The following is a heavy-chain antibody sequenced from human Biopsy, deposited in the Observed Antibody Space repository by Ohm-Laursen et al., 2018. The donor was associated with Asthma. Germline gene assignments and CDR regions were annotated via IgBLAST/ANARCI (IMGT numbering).Heavy chain of an antibody. J-gene: IGHJ5*02. CDR2: INPNGGGS. CDR3: ARGQKTPGDRWFDP. CDR1: GFTFMGYH. D-gene: IGHD7-27*01. V-gene: IGHV1-2*06. Sequence: ASVKVSCKASGFTFMGYHIFWMRQAPGQGLEWMGRINPNGGGSQFAQKFHGRVTLTRNTSISTTYMDLSALTSVDTAVYYCARGQKTPGDRWFDPWGQGTLVTVSS.